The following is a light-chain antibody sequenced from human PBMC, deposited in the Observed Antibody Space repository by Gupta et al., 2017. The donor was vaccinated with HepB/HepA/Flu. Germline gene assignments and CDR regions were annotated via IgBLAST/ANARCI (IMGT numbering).Light chain of an antibody. J-gene: IGKJ5*01. CDR2: DAS. CDR3: QRRRPIT. CDR1: QSVSTY. V-gene: IGKV3-11*01. Sequence: IVLTQSPATLSLSPGERATLSCRASQSVSTYLAWYQHKPGQAPRLRIYDASNRATGIPARFSGSGSGTDFTLTSSSLEPEDLSVYYWQRRRPITFGQGTRLEIE.